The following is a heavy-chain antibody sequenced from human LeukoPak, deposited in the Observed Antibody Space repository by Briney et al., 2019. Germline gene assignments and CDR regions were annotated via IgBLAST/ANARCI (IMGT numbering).Heavy chain of an antibody. CDR2: IFYSGST. CDR3: ATNGYYCMDV. Sequence: PSETLSLTCTVSGGSISTSNYYWGWNRQPPGKGLEWIGNIFYSGSTYYSPSLRSRVTISVDTSKNQFSLKLSSVTAADTAVYYCATNGYYCMDVWGKGTTVTVSS. D-gene: IGHD2-8*01. V-gene: IGHV4-39*07. CDR1: GGSISTSNYY. J-gene: IGHJ6*03.